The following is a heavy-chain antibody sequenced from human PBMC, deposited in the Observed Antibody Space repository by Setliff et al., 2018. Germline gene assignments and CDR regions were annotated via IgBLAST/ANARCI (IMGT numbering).Heavy chain of an antibody. D-gene: IGHD3-22*01. CDR2: IYHSGST. CDR3: ARGKIRITMIVVPTGGAFDI. CDR1: GGSISSNNW. J-gene: IGHJ3*02. V-gene: IGHV4-4*02. Sequence: SETLSLTCAVSGGSISSNNWWSWVRQPPGKGLEWIGEIYHSGSTNYNPSLKSRLTISVDKSKNQFSLRLRSVTAADTAVYYCARGKIRITMIVVPTGGAFDIWGQGTMVTVSS.